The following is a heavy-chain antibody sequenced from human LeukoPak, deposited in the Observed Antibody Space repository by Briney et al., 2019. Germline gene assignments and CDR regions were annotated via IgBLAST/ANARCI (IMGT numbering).Heavy chain of an antibody. V-gene: IGHV3-15*01. Sequence: GGSLRLSCAASGFTFSNAWMSWVRQAPGKGLEWVGRIKRKTDGGTTDYAAPVKGRFTISRDDSKNTLYLQMNSLKTEDTAVYYCTTYDILTGFDAFDIWGQGTMVTVSS. D-gene: IGHD3-9*01. CDR3: TTYDILTGFDAFDI. CDR2: IKRKTDGGTT. CDR1: GFTFSNAW. J-gene: IGHJ3*02.